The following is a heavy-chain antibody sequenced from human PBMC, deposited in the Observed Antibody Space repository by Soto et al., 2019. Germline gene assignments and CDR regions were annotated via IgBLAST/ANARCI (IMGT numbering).Heavy chain of an antibody. CDR1: GYSFTSYW. J-gene: IGHJ3*02. D-gene: IGHD5-12*01. CDR2: IYPGDSDT. V-gene: IGHV5-51*01. CDR3: AIQPPTWIAFDI. Sequence: EVQLVQSGAEVKKPGESLKISCKGSGYSFTSYWIGWVRQMPGKGLEWMGIIYPGDSDTRYSPSLQGQVTISADKSNSHAYLQGSSMKAADTAMYYCAIQPPTWIAFDIWGQGTMVTVSS.